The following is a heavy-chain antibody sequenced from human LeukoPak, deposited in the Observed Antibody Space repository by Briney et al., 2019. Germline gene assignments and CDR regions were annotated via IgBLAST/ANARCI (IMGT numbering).Heavy chain of an antibody. CDR1: GFTFSSYE. Sequence: PGGSLRLSCAASGFTFSSYEMNWVRQAPGKGLEWVSYISSSGSTIYYADSVKGRFTISRDNAKSTLYLQMNSLRAEDTAVYYCVRSVSGTYGQFDFWGQGTLVTVSS. V-gene: IGHV3-48*03. CDR2: ISSSGSTI. D-gene: IGHD5/OR15-5a*01. J-gene: IGHJ4*02. CDR3: VRSVSGTYGQFDF.